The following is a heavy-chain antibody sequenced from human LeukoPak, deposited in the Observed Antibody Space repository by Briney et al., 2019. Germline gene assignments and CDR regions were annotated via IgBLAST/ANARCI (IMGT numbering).Heavy chain of an antibody. CDR2: IYYSGDT. J-gene: IGHJ4*02. CDR3: AKYGNSGWVIDN. CDR1: GGSISSTNYY. D-gene: IGHD6-19*01. Sequence: SETLSLTCTVSGGSISSTNYYWGWIRQPPGKRLEWIGTIYYSGDTYYSPSLKSRITISVDTSKNQFSPKLTSVTAADTAVYFCAKYGNSGWVIDNWGQGTLVTVSS. V-gene: IGHV4-39*07.